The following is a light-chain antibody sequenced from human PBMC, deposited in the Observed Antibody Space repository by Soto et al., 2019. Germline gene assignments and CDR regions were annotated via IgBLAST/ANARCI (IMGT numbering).Light chain of an antibody. CDR2: DAS. Sequence: IQMTQSPSSLSASVGDRVTITCQASQDINKNLIWYQQKPGKAPKLLIYDASDLETGVPSRFSGSGSGTGFTFTISSLQPEDFATYYCQQYESLPLTFGQGTLLENK. J-gene: IGKJ5*01. CDR3: QQYESLPLT. CDR1: QDINKN. V-gene: IGKV1-33*01.